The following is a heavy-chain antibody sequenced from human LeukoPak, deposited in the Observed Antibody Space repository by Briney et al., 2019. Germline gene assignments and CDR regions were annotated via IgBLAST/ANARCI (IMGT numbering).Heavy chain of an antibody. CDR2: IDKHGNGK. CDR3: ARDAGWGYYDL. D-gene: IGHD1-26*01. J-gene: IGHJ4*02. CDR1: GFTFSTSW. Sequence: GGSLRLSCVPSGFTFSTSWVTWVRQAPGTGLEWVANIDKHGNGKYYVDSVKGRFAISRDYASNSVFLQMDSLRAEDTSVYYCARDAGWGYYDLWGQGTPVTVSS. V-gene: IGHV3-7*01.